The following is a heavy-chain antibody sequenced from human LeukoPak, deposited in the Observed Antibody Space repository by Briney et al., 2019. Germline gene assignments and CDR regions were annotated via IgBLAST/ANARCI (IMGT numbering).Heavy chain of an antibody. J-gene: IGHJ4*02. CDR1: GYTFTIYG. CDR3: ARDLPAMVRGVNFDY. Sequence: ASVKVSCKASGYTFTIYGISWVRQAPGQGLEWMGWISAYNGNTNYAQKLQGRVTMTTDTSTSTAYMELRSLRSDDTAVYYCARDLPAMVRGVNFDYWGQGTLVTVSS. CDR2: ISAYNGNT. D-gene: IGHD3-10*01. V-gene: IGHV1-18*01.